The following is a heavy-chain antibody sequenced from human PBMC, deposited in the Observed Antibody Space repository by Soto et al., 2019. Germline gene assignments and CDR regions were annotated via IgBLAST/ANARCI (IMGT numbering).Heavy chain of an antibody. CDR2: IIPIFGTA. J-gene: IGHJ6*02. V-gene: IGHV1-69*13. CDR1: GGTFSSYA. Sequence: SVKVSCKASGGTFSSYAISWVRQAPGQGLEWMGGIIPIFGTANYAQKFQGRVTITADESTSTAYMELSSLRSEDTAVYYCARADIVVVVAAIFVRVIAFWGQGSTVTVSS. CDR3: ARADIVVVVAAIFVRVIAF. D-gene: IGHD2-15*01.